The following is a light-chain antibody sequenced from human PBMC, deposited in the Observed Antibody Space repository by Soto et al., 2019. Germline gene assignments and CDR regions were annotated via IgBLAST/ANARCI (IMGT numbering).Light chain of an antibody. V-gene: IGKV1-39*01. CDR2: AAT. Sequence: DIQVTQSPSSLFASVGDRVTITCRASQRISSYLNWYRHKPGRAPELLIYAATGLQRGVPSRFSGSGSGTDFTLTISSLQPEDFATYYCQQSYQTPWAFGQGTKVDIK. CDR3: QQSYQTPWA. J-gene: IGKJ1*01. CDR1: QRISSY.